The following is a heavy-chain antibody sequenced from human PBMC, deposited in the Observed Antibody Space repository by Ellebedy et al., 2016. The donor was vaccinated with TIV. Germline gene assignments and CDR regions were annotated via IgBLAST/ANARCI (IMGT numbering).Heavy chain of an antibody. CDR3: ARRGSYGDYAVQINSWFDT. CDR1: GFSFGSYW. Sequence: PGGSLRLSCAASGFSFGSYWMSWVRQAPGKGLEWVANIYQDGGVQYYVDSVKGRFTISRDNADNSLFLQMNSLRAEDTAVYYCARRGSYGDYAVQINSWFDTWGRGTLVAVSS. J-gene: IGHJ5*02. CDR2: IYQDGGVQ. V-gene: IGHV3-7*01. D-gene: IGHD4-17*01.